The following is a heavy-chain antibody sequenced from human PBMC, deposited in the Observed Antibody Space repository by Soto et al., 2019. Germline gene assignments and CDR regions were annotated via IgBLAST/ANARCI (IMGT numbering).Heavy chain of an antibody. D-gene: IGHD4-17*01. V-gene: IGHV3-30-3*01. CDR3: ASGGITVNNGYYYYGMDV. CDR1: GFTFSSYA. CDR2: ISYDGSNK. J-gene: IGHJ6*02. Sequence: PGGSLRLSCSASGFTFSSYAMHWVRQAPGKGLEWVAVISYDGSNKCYADSVKGRFTISRDNSKNTLYLQMNSLRAEDTAVYYCASGGITVNNGYYYYGMDVWGQGTTVTVPS.